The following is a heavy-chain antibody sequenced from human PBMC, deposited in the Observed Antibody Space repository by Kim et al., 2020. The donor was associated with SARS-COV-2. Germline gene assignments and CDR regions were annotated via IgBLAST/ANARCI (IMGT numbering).Heavy chain of an antibody. D-gene: IGHD6-13*01. CDR1: GGSFSGYY. CDR3: ASGGYSSSWYGAHWYVDL. V-gene: IGHV4-34*01. CDR2: INHSGST. J-gene: IGHJ2*01. Sequence: SETLSLTCAVYGGSFSGYYWSWIRQPPGKGLEWIGEINHSGSTNYNPSLKSRVTISVDTSKNQFSLKLSSVTAADTAVYYCASGGYSSSWYGAHWYVDL.